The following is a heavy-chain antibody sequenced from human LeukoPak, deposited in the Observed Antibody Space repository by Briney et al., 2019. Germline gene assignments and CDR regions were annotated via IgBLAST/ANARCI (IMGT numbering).Heavy chain of an antibody. Sequence: PSETLSLTCTVSGGSISGYYWSWIRQPAGKGLEWIGRIYSSGNTNYNPSLKSRVTMSVDTSKNQFSLKLSSVTAADTALYYCASFPYYYDSSGYYSNDAFDIWGQGTMVTVSS. CDR1: GGSISGYY. J-gene: IGHJ3*02. D-gene: IGHD3-22*01. CDR2: IYSSGNT. V-gene: IGHV4-4*07. CDR3: ASFPYYYDSSGYYSNDAFDI.